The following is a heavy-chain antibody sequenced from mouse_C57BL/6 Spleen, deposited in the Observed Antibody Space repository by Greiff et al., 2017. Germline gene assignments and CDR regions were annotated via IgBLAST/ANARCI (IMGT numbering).Heavy chain of an antibody. D-gene: IGHD1-1*01. CDR2: IYPGDGDT. V-gene: IGHV1-82*01. J-gene: IGHJ4*01. CDR1: GYAFSSSW. Sequence: QVQLKESGPELVKPGASVKISCKASGYAFSSSWMNWVKQRPGKGLEWIGRIYPGDGDTNYNGKFKGKATLTADKSSSTAYMQLSSLTSEDSAVYFCARGAYYYGSSLYYYAMDYWGQGTSVTVAS. CDR3: ARGAYYYGSSLYYYAMDY.